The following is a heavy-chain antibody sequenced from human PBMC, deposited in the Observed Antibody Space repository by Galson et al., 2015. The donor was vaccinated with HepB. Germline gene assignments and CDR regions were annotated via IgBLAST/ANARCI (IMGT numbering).Heavy chain of an antibody. V-gene: IGHV1-69*04. CDR2: IIPILGIA. J-gene: IGHJ6*03. CDR1: GGTFSSYA. Sequence: SVKVSCKASGGTFSSYAISWVRQAPGQGLEWMGRIIPILGIANYAQKFQGRVTITADKSTSTAYMELSSLRSEDTAVYYCATYVDTAMDLYYYYYMDVWGKGTTVTVSS. CDR3: ATYVDTAMDLYYYYYMDV. D-gene: IGHD5-18*01.